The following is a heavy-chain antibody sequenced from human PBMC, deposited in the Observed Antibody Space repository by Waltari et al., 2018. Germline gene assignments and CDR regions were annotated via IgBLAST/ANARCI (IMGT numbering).Heavy chain of an antibody. V-gene: IGHV3-23*01. CDR3: AKNLGGYSYGYHGHAFDI. CDR1: GGSISSGS. D-gene: IGHD5-18*01. Sequence: VQLQESGPGLVRPSQTLSLTCTVSGGSISSGSVYWTWIRQPAGKGLEWVSAISGSGGSTYYADSVKGRFTISRDNSKNTLYLQMNSLRAEDTAVYYCAKNLGGYSYGYHGHAFDIWGQGTMVTVSS. CDR2: ISGSGGST. J-gene: IGHJ3*02.